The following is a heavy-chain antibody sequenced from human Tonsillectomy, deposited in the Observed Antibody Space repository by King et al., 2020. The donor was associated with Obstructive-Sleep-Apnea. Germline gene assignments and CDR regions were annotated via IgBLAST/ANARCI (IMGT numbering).Heavy chain of an antibody. Sequence: VQLVESGGGLVKPGGSRRLSCAASGFTFNDYYMIWIRQAPGKGLEWVSYISRSGSNKYYADSVKGRFTISRDNAENSRYLQMNSLRAEDSAVYYCERDPVGLSGAVCHYRGRGTLVTVSS. CDR1: GFTFNDYY. V-gene: IGHV3-11*01. J-gene: IGHJ4*02. CDR3: ERDPVGLSGAVCHY. CDR2: ISRSGSNK. D-gene: IGHD3-16*02.